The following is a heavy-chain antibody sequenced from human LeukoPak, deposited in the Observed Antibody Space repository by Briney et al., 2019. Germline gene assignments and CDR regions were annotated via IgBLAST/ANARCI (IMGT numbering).Heavy chain of an antibody. D-gene: IGHD3-10*02. V-gene: IGHV4-34*01. CDR1: GGSFSGYC. J-gene: IGHJ4*02. Sequence: SETLSLTCAVYGGSFSGYCWSWIRQPPGKGLEWIGEINHSGSTNYNPSLKSRVTISVDTSKNQFSLKLSSVTAADTAVYYCARSYVFDYWGQGTLVTVSS. CDR2: INHSGST. CDR3: ARSYVFDY.